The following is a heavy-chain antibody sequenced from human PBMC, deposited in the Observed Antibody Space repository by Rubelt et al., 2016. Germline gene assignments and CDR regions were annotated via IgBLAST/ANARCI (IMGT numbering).Heavy chain of an antibody. V-gene: IGHV4-39*07. CDR2: SGST. D-gene: IGHD4-17*01. CDR3: AREGSKYGAYRLGWFDP. J-gene: IGHJ5*02. Sequence: SGSTYYNPSLKSRVTISVDTSKNPFSLKLSSVAAADTAVYYCAREGSKYGAYRLGWFDPWGQGTLVTVSS.